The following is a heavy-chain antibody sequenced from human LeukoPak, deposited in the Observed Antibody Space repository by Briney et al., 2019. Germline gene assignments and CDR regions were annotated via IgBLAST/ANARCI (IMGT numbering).Heavy chain of an antibody. CDR3: AREEAAGSCFDY. Sequence: SETLSLTCAVYGGSFSGYYWSWIRQPPGKGLEWIGEINHSGSTNYNPSLKSRVTISVDTSKNQFSLKLSSVTAADTAVYYCAREEAAGSCFDYWGQGTLVTVSS. D-gene: IGHD6-13*01. J-gene: IGHJ4*02. CDR2: INHSGST. V-gene: IGHV4-34*01. CDR1: GGSFSGYY.